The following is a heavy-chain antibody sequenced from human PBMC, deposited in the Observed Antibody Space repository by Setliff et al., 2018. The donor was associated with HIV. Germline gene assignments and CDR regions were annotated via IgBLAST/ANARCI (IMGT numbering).Heavy chain of an antibody. J-gene: IGHJ4*02. CDR1: GFTFSSFG. D-gene: IGHD5-12*01. Sequence: PGGSLRLSCAASGFTFSSFGMNWVRQMPGKSPEWLAFIRYHGGEQSYADSVKGRFVISRDNSRGTAYLQMNSLTIEDTAVYYCARSPTCGNNCYPYDYWGQGTLVTVSS. CDR2: IRYHGGEQ. CDR3: ARSPTCGNNCYPYDY. V-gene: IGHV3-30*02.